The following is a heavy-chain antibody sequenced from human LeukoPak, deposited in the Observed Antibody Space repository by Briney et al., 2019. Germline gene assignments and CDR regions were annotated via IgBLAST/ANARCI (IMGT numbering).Heavy chain of an antibody. J-gene: IGHJ4*02. Sequence: PGGPLRLSCAASGFTVSNNYMSWVRQRAGKGLEWVSVIYTGGSTYYADSVEGRFTISRDNSKNTLYLQMNSLRAGDTAVYYCALATWVGGFDYWGQGTLVTVSS. CDR1: GFTVSNNY. V-gene: IGHV3-66*01. D-gene: IGHD1-1*01. CDR3: ALATWVGGFDY. CDR2: IYTGGST.